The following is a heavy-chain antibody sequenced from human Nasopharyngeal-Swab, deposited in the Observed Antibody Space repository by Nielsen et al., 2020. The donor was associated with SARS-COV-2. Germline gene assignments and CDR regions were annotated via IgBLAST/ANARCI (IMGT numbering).Heavy chain of an antibody. Sequence: ASVKVSCKASGYTFTSYYMHWVRQAPGQGLEWMGIINPSGSTTYSEKFQGRVTMTSDTSTSTVYMELSSLRSEDTAVYYCARELSPYYDFLSGWLDYWGQGILVTVSS. CDR2: INPSGST. J-gene: IGHJ4*02. V-gene: IGHV1-46*01. CDR3: ARELSPYYDFLSGWLDY. D-gene: IGHD3-3*01. CDR1: GYTFTSYY.